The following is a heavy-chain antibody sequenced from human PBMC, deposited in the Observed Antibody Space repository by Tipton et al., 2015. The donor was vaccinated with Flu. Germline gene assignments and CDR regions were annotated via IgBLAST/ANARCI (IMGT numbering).Heavy chain of an antibody. J-gene: IGHJ6*02. V-gene: IGHV4-59*08. CDR1: GASINSNF. CDR2: IYSGGST. CDR3: ARDSAAHYGMDV. Sequence: TLSLTCTVSGASINSNFWGWIRQPPGKGLEWIGYIYSGGSTKYNPYFESRVTMSIDTSKNQFSLKLSSVTAADTAVYYCARDSAAHYGMDVWGQGTTVTVSS. D-gene: IGHD6-13*01.